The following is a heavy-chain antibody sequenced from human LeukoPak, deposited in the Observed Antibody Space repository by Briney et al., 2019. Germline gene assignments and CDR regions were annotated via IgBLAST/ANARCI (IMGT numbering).Heavy chain of an antibody. J-gene: IGHJ4*02. CDR3: AKCGYYYDSSGYEYYFDY. Sequence: GGSLRLSCAASGFTFSSYGMHWVRQAPGKGLEWVALIRFVGSNKYYADSVKGRFTISRDNSKNTLYLQMNSLRAEDTAVYHCAKCGYYYDSSGYEYYFDYWGQGTLVTVSS. V-gene: IGHV3-30*02. CDR2: IRFVGSNK. D-gene: IGHD3-22*01. CDR1: GFTFSSYG.